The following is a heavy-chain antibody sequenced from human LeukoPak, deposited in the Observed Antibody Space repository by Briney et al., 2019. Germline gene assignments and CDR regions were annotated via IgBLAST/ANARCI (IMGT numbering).Heavy chain of an antibody. CDR1: GFTFSSYA. Sequence: PGGSLRLSCAASGFTFSSYAMSWVRQAPGKGLEWVSAISGGGGSTYYADSVKGRFTISRDNSKNTLYLQMNSLRAEDTAVYYCAKGMFGSGWYGDDYWGQGTLVTVSS. V-gene: IGHV3-23*01. CDR3: AKGMFGSGWYGDDY. CDR2: ISGGGGST. D-gene: IGHD6-19*01. J-gene: IGHJ4*02.